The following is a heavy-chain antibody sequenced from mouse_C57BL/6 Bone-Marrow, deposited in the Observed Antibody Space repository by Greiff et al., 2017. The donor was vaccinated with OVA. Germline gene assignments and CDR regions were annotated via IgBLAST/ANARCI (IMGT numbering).Heavy chain of an antibody. V-gene: IGHV10-1*01. CDR2: IRSKSNNYAT. Sequence: EVQLQESGGGLVQPKGSLKLSCAASGFSFNTYAMNWVRQAPGKGLEWVARIRSKSNNYATYYADSVKDRFTISRDDSESMLYLQMNNLKTEDTAMYYCVRGESFDFDYWGQGTTLTVSS. J-gene: IGHJ2*01. CDR3: VRGESFDFDY. CDR1: GFSFNTYA.